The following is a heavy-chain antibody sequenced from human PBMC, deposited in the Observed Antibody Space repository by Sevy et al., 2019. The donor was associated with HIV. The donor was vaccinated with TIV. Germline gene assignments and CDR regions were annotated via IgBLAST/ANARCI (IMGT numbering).Heavy chain of an antibody. J-gene: IGHJ4*02. CDR3: ARHGGVSFYYDSSGPTPRGGYFDS. CDR1: GGSISSGSHY. D-gene: IGHD3-22*01. CDR2: IYFSGGT. V-gene: IGHV4-39*01. Sequence: SETLSLTCTVSGGSISSGSHYWGWIRQPPGKGLEWIGSIYFSGGTYYNPSLKSRVTISVDTSKNQFSLKQSSVTAADTGVYYCARHGGVSFYYDSSGPTPRGGYFDSWGQGTLVTVSS.